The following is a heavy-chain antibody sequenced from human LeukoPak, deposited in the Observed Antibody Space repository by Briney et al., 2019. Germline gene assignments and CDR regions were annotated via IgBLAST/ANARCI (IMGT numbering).Heavy chain of an antibody. CDR3: ARAILSGYPDS. J-gene: IGHJ4*02. CDR1: GGSISTYY. CDR2: IYYSGST. D-gene: IGHD3-3*01. V-gene: IGHV4-59*01. Sequence: PSETLSLTCTVSGGSISTYYWTWIRQPPGKGLEWIGYIYYSGSTNYNPSLKSRVTISLDTSKNQFSLKLSSVTAADTAVYYCARAILSGYPDSWGQGTLVIVFS.